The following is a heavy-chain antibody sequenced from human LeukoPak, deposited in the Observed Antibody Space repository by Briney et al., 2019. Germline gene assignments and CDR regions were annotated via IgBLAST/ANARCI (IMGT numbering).Heavy chain of an antibody. D-gene: IGHD3-3*01. CDR2: ISGSGDST. V-gene: IGHV3-23*01. CDR3: AIASFGIGARY. Sequence: GGSLRLSCAASGFTFSSYAMSWVRQAPGKGLEWVSAISGSGDSTYYADSVKGRFTISRDNPKNTLYLQLNSLRGEDTAVYYCAIASFGIGARYWGQGTLVTVSS. J-gene: IGHJ4*02. CDR1: GFTFSSYA.